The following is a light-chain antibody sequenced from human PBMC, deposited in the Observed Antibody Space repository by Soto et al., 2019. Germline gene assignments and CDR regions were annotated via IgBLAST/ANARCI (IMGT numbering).Light chain of an antibody. J-gene: IGKJ1*01. CDR2: GAS. CDR1: QSVSNNY. V-gene: IGKV3-20*01. CDR3: QHYGASLWT. Sequence: EIVLTQSPGTLSLSPGERATLSCRASQSVSNNYLAWYQQKPGQAPRLLIYGASNRATGIPDGFTGSTSGTDFTLTISRLEPEDFAVYYCQHYGASLWTFGQGTKVDIK.